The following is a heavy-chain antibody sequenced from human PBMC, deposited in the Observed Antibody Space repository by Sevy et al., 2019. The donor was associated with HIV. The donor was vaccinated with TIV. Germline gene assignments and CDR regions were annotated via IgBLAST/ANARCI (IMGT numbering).Heavy chain of an antibody. J-gene: IGHJ4*02. D-gene: IGHD3-22*01. CDR1: GSTLTRLA. CDR3: ATTKDYYENSGDPFDY. V-gene: IGHV1-24*01. Sequence: ASVKVSCKVSGSTLTRLAIHWVRQAPGKGPEWMGSFDPEDGETIYSQKFQGRVTMTEDTSTDTGYMELSSLRSEDTAVYYCATTKDYYENSGDPFDYWGQGTLVTVSS. CDR2: FDPEDGET.